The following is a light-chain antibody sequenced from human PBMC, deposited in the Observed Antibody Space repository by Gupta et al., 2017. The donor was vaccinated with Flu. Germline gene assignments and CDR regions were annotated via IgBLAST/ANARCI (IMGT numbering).Light chain of an antibody. Sequence: PSSLSASVGDRVTITCRASQSISTYLNWYQQKPGKAPKLLIYAASSLQSGVPSRFSGSGSGTDFTLTISILQLEDFATYYCQQSDSTPRTFGQGTKVEIK. V-gene: IGKV1-39*01. CDR2: AAS. J-gene: IGKJ1*01. CDR1: QSISTY. CDR3: QQSDSTPRT.